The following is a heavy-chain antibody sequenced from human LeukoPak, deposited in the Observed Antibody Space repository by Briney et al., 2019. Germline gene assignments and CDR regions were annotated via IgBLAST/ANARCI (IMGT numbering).Heavy chain of an antibody. D-gene: IGHD3-16*02. Sequence: GGSLRLSCAASGFTFSSYGMHWVRQAPGKGLEWVAVISYDGSNKYYADSVKGRFTISRDNSKNTLYLQMNSLRAEDTAVYYCAKDRLLCVWGSYRYYFDYWGQGTLVTVSS. V-gene: IGHV3-30*18. CDR1: GFTFSSYG. J-gene: IGHJ4*02. CDR3: AKDRLLCVWGSYRYYFDY. CDR2: ISYDGSNK.